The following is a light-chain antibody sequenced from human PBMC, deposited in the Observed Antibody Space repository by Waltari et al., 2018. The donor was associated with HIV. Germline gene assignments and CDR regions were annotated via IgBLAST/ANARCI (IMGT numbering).Light chain of an antibody. CDR1: NSDVGGYNY. Sequence: QSALTQPASVSGPPGQSITISCTGPNSDVGGYNYISWYQHHPGTAPKLLIYEVNNRPSGVSDRFSGSKSGNTASLTISGLQAEDDADYYCSSFTYSTSLVFGGGTKVTVL. V-gene: IGLV2-14*01. J-gene: IGLJ2*01. CDR2: EVN. CDR3: SSFTYSTSLV.